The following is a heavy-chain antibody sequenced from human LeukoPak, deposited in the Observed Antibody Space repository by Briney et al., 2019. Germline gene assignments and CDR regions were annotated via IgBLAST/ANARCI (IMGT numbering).Heavy chain of an antibody. J-gene: IGHJ3*02. CDR1: GYTFTSYG. Sequence: GVSVKVSCKASGYTFTSYGISWVRQAPGQGLEWMGWISAYNGNTNYAQKLQGRVTMTTDTSTSTAYMELRSLRSDDTAVYYCAREPGHYYDSSGPYNAFDIWGQGTMVTVSS. D-gene: IGHD3-22*01. CDR2: ISAYNGNT. CDR3: AREPGHYYDSSGPYNAFDI. V-gene: IGHV1-18*01.